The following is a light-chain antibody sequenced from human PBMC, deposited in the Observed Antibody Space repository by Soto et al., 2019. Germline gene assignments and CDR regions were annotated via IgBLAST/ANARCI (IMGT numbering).Light chain of an antibody. CDR1: QSISTE. V-gene: IGKV3-15*01. CDR3: QQGLIWPLT. J-gene: IGKJ2*01. CDR2: SAS. Sequence: EIVMTQSPATLSVSPGERATLSCRASQSISTELAWYQQKPGQPPRLLIYSASTRATGVPARFTGSGSGSEFTLPISGLQSEDFAVYYCQQGLIWPLTFGQGTRLEI.